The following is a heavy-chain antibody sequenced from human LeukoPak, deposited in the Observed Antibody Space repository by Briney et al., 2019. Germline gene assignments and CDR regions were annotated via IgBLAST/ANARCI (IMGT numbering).Heavy chain of an antibody. CDR2: INRRGST. Sequence: SETLSLTCAVYGGSFSGYYWSWIRQPPGKGLEWIGEINRRGSTTYNPSLKSRISISIDMSKSHFSLKLNSVTAADTAVYYCARGPYSDFWSEAALEWGQGTLVTVSS. CDR3: ARGPYSDFWSEAALE. D-gene: IGHD3-3*01. CDR1: GGSFSGYY. V-gene: IGHV4-34*01. J-gene: IGHJ4*02.